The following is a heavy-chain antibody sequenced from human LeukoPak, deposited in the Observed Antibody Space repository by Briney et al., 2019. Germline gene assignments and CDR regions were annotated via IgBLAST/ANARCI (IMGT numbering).Heavy chain of an antibody. J-gene: IGHJ6*03. CDR1: GFTFSDHY. D-gene: IGHD3-22*01. Sequence: GGSLRLSCAASGFTFSDHYMDWVRQAPGKGLEWVGRTRNKANRYTPEYAASVKGRFTISRDDSKNSLYLQMNSLKTEDTAVYYCARARGGSGYRYYYYYYYMDVWGKGTTVTISS. CDR2: TRNKANRYTP. V-gene: IGHV3-72*01. CDR3: ARARGGSGYRYYYYYYYMDV.